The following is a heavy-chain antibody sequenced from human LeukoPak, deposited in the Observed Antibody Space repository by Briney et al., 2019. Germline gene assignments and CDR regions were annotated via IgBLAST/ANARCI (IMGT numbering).Heavy chain of an antibody. CDR1: GGSISSYH. CDR3: ARVRVSGSYLYYFDS. D-gene: IGHD1-26*01. Sequence: SETLSLTCTVSGGSISSYHWSWVRQPPGKGLEWIGYILTSGSTNYNPSLKSRLTISVDTSKKQFTLKVNSVTAADTAVYYCARVRVSGSYLYYFDSWGQGNLVTVSS. V-gene: IGHV4-4*09. CDR2: ILTSGST. J-gene: IGHJ4*02.